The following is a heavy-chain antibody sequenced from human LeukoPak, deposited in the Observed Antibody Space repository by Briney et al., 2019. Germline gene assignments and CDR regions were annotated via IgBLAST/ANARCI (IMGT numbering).Heavy chain of an antibody. CDR3: VRTAGRDGGI. V-gene: IGHV3-21*01. CDR1: GFTFSSYS. Sequence: PGGSLRLSCAASGFTFSSYSMNWVRQAPGKGLEWVSSISSGSSDTNYADSVKGRFTISRDNAKKSLYLQMNSLRAEDTAVYYCVRTAGRDGGIWGQGTLVTVSS. D-gene: IGHD1-26*01. J-gene: IGHJ4*02. CDR2: ISSGSSDT.